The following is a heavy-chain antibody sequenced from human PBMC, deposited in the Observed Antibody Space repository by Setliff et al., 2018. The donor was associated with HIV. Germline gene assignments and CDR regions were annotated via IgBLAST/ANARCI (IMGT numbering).Heavy chain of an antibody. CDR1: GFTFRHYS. D-gene: IGHD1-20*01. CDR3: AKDKGGYNWNYFDS. CDR2: ITNRSDT. Sequence: GGSLRLSCAASGFTFRHYSMNWVRQAPGKGLEWFSSITNRSDTLYADSVKGRFIISRDNSENTLYLQMDGLRAEDTAVYYCAKDKGGYNWNYFDSWGPGTQVTVSS. J-gene: IGHJ4*02. V-gene: IGHV3-21*01.